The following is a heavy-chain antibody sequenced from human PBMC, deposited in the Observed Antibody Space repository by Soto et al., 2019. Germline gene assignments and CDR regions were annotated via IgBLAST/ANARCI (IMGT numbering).Heavy chain of an antibody. CDR2: INHSGST. CDR1: GGSFIGYY. D-gene: IGHD3-16*01. V-gene: IGHV4-34*01. Sequence: GTLSLTCAVYGGSFIGYYWSWIRQPPGKGLEWIGEINHSGSTNYNPSLKSRVTISVDTSKNQFSLKLSSVTAADTAVYYCARGNQNYGGWFDPWGQGTLVTVS. J-gene: IGHJ5*02. CDR3: ARGNQNYGGWFDP.